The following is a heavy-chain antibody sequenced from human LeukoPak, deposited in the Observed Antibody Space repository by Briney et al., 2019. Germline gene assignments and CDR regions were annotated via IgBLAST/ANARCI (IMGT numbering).Heavy chain of an antibody. CDR3: ARRRYSSGQTEYFDY. CDR2: IYPDGSDT. CDR1: GYSFNTYW. D-gene: IGHD5-18*01. V-gene: IGHV5-51*01. Sequence: GESLKISCKGSGYSFNTYWIGWVRQMPGKGLEWMGFIYPDGSDTRYSPSFQGQVSISVDKSISTAYLQWRSLEASDTAIYHCARRRYSSGQTEYFDYWGRGTMVTVSS. J-gene: IGHJ4*02.